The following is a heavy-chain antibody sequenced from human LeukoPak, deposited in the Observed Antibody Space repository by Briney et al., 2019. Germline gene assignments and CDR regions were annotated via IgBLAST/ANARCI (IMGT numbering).Heavy chain of an antibody. D-gene: IGHD2-2*01. CDR1: GSISGYY. V-gene: IGHV4-4*09. J-gene: IGHJ3*02. Sequence: PSETLSLTCTVLGSISGYYWSWIRQPPGKELEWIGYIYTSGSTNYNPFLESRVTISVDTSKNQFSLDLRSVTAADTAVYYCARQKCTSTSCLTKNAFDIWGQGTMVTVSS. CDR2: IYTSGST. CDR3: ARQKCTSTSCLTKNAFDI.